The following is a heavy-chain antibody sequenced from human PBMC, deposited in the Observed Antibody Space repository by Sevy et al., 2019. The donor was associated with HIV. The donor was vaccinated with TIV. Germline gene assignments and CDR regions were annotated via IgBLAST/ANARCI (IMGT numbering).Heavy chain of an antibody. J-gene: IGHJ5*02. CDR3: ARDPPKGSRGSWFDT. Sequence: GGSLRLSCAASGLTVSSNYMSWVRQAPGKGLEWVSTLYSAGSTFYAESVKGQFTISRDNSKNTLYLQMNSLRAEDTAVYYCARDPPKGSRGSWFDTWGQGTLVTVSS. D-gene: IGHD3-10*01. CDR2: LYSAGST. CDR1: GLTVSSNY. V-gene: IGHV3-53*01.